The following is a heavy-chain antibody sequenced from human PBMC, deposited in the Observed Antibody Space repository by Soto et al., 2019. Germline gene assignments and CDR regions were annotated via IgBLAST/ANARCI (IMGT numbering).Heavy chain of an antibody. Sequence: GGSLRLSCPASGFTFSSYSMNWVRQAPGKGLEWVSYISSSSSTIYYADSVKGRFTISRDNAKNSLYLQMNSLRDEDTAVYYCHQPYGGNFRSTNYYYYGMDVWGQGTTVTVSS. V-gene: IGHV3-48*02. D-gene: IGHD4-17*01. CDR3: HQPYGGNFRSTNYYYYGMDV. CDR2: ISSSSSTI. CDR1: GFTFSSYS. J-gene: IGHJ6*02.